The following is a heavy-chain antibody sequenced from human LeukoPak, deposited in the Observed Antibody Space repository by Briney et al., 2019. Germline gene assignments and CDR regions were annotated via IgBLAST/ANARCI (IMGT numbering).Heavy chain of an antibody. V-gene: IGHV3-21*01. D-gene: IGHD3-10*02. CDR2: ISSSSSYI. J-gene: IGHJ2*01. CDR3: ARDLDKITTLDWYFDL. Sequence: GGSRRLSWAPSGLTFSSYSMNWFRQAPGRGLDWASSISSSSSYIYYADSVKGRFTISRDNAKNSLYLQMNSLRAEDTAVYYCARDLDKITTLDWYFDLWGRGTLVTVSS. CDR1: GLTFSSYS.